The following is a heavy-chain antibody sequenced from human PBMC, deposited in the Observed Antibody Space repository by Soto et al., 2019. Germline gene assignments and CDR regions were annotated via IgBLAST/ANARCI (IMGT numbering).Heavy chain of an antibody. CDR3: ARRDYGDFQLSNWFDP. Sequence: SETLSLTCTVSGDSITTSYWSWIRQSPGKGLEWIGYIYYSGSTNYNPSLKSRVTISVDTSKNQFSLKLSSVTAADTAVYYCARRDYGDFQLSNWFDPWGQGTLVTVSS. V-gene: IGHV4-59*12. J-gene: IGHJ5*02. CDR1: GDSITTSY. CDR2: IYYSGST. D-gene: IGHD4-17*01.